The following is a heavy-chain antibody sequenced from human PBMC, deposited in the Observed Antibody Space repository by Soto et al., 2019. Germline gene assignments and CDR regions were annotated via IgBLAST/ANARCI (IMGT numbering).Heavy chain of an antibody. CDR2: ISGSGGST. D-gene: IGHD6-19*01. V-gene: IGHV3-23*01. J-gene: IGHJ3*02. CDR3: ANLQKWLGDAFDI. CDR1: GFTFSSYA. Sequence: PGGSLRLSCAASGFTFSSYAMSWVRQAPGKGLEWVSAISGSGGSTYYADSVKGRFTISRDNSKNTLYLQMNSLRAEDTAVYYWANLQKWLGDAFDIWGQGTIVTVAS.